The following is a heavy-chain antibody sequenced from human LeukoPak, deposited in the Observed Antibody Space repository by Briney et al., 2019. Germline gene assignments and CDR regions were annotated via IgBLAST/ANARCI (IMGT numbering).Heavy chain of an antibody. CDR1: GYTFTNYG. D-gene: IGHD3-16*01. V-gene: IGHV1-18*01. CDR3: ARDYGCQLTSYYFDY. Sequence: ASVKVSCKASGYTFTNYGISWVRQAPGQGLEWMGWISAYNGNTNYAQKFQGRVTMTTDTSTTTAYMELRSLRSDDTAVYYCARDYGCQLTSYYFDYWGQGTLVTVSS. CDR2: ISAYNGNT. J-gene: IGHJ4*02.